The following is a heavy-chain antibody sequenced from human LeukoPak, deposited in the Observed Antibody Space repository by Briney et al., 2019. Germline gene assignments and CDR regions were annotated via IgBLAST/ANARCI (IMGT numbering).Heavy chain of an antibody. D-gene: IGHD3-16*02. CDR1: GFTFSSYA. Sequence: PGGSLRLSCAASGFTFSSYAMSWVRQAPGKGLEWVAVISYDGSNKYYADSVKGRFTISRDNSKNTLYLQMNSLRAEDTAVYYCARDDAPNMITFGGVIGLFDYWGQGTLVTVSS. CDR3: ARDDAPNMITFGGVIGLFDY. CDR2: ISYDGSNK. J-gene: IGHJ4*02. V-gene: IGHV3-30*04.